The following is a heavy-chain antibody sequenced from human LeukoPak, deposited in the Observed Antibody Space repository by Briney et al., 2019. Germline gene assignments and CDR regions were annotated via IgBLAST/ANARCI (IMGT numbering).Heavy chain of an antibody. D-gene: IGHD2-21*02. V-gene: IGHV4-4*07. CDR2: IYASGST. Sequence: SETLSLTCTVSGGSISSYYWSWIRHPAGKGLEWLGRIYASGSTNYNPSLKSRVTMSVDTSKDQLSLKLTSVTAADTAVYYCARVTDPRYNYCGPWGQGTLVTVSS. CDR3: ARVTDPRYNYCGP. CDR1: GGSISSYY. J-gene: IGHJ5*02.